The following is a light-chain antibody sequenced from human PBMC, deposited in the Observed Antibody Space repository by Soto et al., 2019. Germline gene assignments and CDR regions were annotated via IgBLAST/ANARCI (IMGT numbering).Light chain of an antibody. V-gene: IGLV1-44*01. CDR2: SNN. Sequence: QSVLTQPPSASGTPGQRVTISCSGSSSSIGSNTVNWYQHLPGTAPRLLIYSNNQRPSGVPGRFSGSKSGTSASLAISGLQSEDEADYYCAAWYGTLTAPVVFGGGTKLTVL. J-gene: IGLJ2*01. CDR3: AAWYGTLTAPVV. CDR1: SSSIGSNT.